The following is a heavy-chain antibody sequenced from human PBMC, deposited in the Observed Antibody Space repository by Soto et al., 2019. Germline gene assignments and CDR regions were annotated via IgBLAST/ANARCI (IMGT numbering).Heavy chain of an antibody. Sequence: TSETLSLTCTVSGGSISSGGYYWSWIRQHPGKGLEWIGYIYYSGSTYYKPSLKNRVTISVDTSKNQYSLKLSSVTAADTAVYYCARVLVGEYYFDYWGQGTLVTVSS. CDR1: GGSISSGGYY. CDR2: IYYSGST. D-gene: IGHD3-3*01. CDR3: ARVLVGEYYFDY. V-gene: IGHV4-31*03. J-gene: IGHJ4*02.